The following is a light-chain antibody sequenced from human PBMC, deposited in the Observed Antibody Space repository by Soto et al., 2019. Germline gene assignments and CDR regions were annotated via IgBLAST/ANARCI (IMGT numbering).Light chain of an antibody. Sequence: EIVLTQSRCSLSLSPGERASLSCRASQSVSSSYLAWYQQKPGQAPRLLIYGTSSRATAIPDRFSGSGSGTDFTLTISRLEPEDFAVYYCQQYGSSSWTFGQGTKVEIK. V-gene: IGKV3-20*01. CDR2: GTS. CDR1: QSVSSSY. CDR3: QQYGSSSWT. J-gene: IGKJ1*01.